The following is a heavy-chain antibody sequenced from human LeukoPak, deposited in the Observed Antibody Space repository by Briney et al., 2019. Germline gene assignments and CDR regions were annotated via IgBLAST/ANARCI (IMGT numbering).Heavy chain of an antibody. V-gene: IGHV4-39*07. CDR2: IYYSGST. CDR3: ARVGYSSSWYGHMDYYYYYMDV. CDR1: GGSISSSSYY. J-gene: IGHJ6*03. D-gene: IGHD6-13*01. Sequence: SETLSLTCTVSGGSISSSSYYWGWIRQPPGKGLEWIGSIYYSGSTYYNPSLKSRVTISVDTSKNQFSLKLSSVTAADTAVYYCARVGYSSSWYGHMDYYYYYMDVWGKGTTVTVSS.